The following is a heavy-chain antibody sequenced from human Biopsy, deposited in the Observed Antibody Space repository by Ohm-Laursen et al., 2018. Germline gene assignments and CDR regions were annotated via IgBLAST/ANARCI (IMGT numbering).Heavy chain of an antibody. CDR1: GGPSSNYA. CDR3: AADADGYYTEFDY. J-gene: IGHJ4*02. V-gene: IGHV1-69*04. Sequence: SVTVSCKTSGGPSSNYAFSWVRQAPGQGLEWLGRIVPILGHLNYAQRFQGRVSITADKSTTYVYMELSRLTSGDTAVYYCAADADGYYTEFDYWGPGTLVTVSS. CDR2: IVPILGHL. D-gene: IGHD3-3*01.